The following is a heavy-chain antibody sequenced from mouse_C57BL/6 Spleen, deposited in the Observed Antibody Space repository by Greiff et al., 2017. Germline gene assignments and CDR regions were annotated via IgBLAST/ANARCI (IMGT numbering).Heavy chain of an antibody. Sequence: VQLMESGAELVRPGASVKLSCKASGYTFTSYGISWVKQRTGQGLEWIGEIYPRSGNTYYNEKFKGKATLTADKSSSTAYMELRSLTSEDSAVYVCAREESNRDYSLDYWGQGTSVTVSS. CDR2: IYPRSGNT. V-gene: IGHV1-81*01. J-gene: IGHJ4*01. CDR1: GYTFTSYG. CDR3: AREESNRDYSLDY. D-gene: IGHD2-5*01.